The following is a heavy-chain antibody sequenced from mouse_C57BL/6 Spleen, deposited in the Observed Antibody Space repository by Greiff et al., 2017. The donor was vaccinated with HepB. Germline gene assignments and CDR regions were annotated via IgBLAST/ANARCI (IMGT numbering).Heavy chain of an antibody. CDR2: IHPNSGST. Sequence: VQLQQPGAELVKPGASVKLSCKASGYTFTSYWMHWVKQRPGQGLEWIGMIHPNSGSTNYNEKFKSKATLTVDKSSSTAYMQLSSLTSEDSAVYDCARWDYGSSHAMDYWGQGTSVTVSS. V-gene: IGHV1-64*01. D-gene: IGHD1-1*01. CDR3: ARWDYGSSHAMDY. J-gene: IGHJ4*01. CDR1: GYTFTSYW.